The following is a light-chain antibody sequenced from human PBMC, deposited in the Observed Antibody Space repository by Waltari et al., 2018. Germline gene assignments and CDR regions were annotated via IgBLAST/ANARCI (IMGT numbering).Light chain of an antibody. CDR2: KGN. J-gene: IGLJ3*02. CDR3: SLYMGSGIWV. V-gene: IGLV8-61*01. Sequence: QTVVTQEPSLSVSPGGTVTLTCTLSSGSLSTTSYATWYQQTPGHAPRTLVYKGNSRSSGVPDRFSGSILVNKAALTITGAQADDECDYYCSLYMGSGIWVFGGGTKLTVL. CDR1: SGSLSTTSY.